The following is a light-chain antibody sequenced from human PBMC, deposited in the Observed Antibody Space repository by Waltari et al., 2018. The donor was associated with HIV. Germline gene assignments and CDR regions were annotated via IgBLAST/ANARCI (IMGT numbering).Light chain of an antibody. CDR1: RSVGSS. Sequence: EVVMTQSPATLLESPGKTANLSCRASRSVGSSLAWYQQKPGRGPRLLIYVASSRASDVPPTFSGSGAGTDLSLSISSLRSDDVGIYYCQQYSTWPLTFGRGTTVEIK. V-gene: IGKV3-15*01. CDR3: QQYSTWPLT. J-gene: IGKJ1*01. CDR2: VAS.